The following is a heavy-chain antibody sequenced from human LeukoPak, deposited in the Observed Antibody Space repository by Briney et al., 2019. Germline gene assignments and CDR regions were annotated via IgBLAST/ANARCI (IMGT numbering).Heavy chain of an antibody. J-gene: IGHJ3*02. CDR2: ISSSGSTI. Sequence: GGSLRLSCAASGFTFSSYEMNWVRQAPGKGLEWVSCISSSGSTIYYADSVKGRFTISRDNAKNSLYLQMNSLRAEDTAVYYCARDAYDSSGYYSPYDAFDIWGQGTMVTVSS. D-gene: IGHD3-22*01. CDR1: GFTFSSYE. CDR3: ARDAYDSSGYYSPYDAFDI. V-gene: IGHV3-48*03.